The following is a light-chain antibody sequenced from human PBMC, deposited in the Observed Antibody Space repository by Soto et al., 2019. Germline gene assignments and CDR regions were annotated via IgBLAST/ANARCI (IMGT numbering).Light chain of an antibody. Sequence: SYELTQPPSVSVSPGRTARITCSGDALPKQYAYWYQQKPGQAPVLVIYKDSERPSGIPERFSGSSSGTTVTLTISGVQAEDEADYYCQSADSSGTYRVFGTGTKVTVL. CDR1: ALPKQY. J-gene: IGLJ1*01. CDR3: QSADSSGTYRV. V-gene: IGLV3-25*03. CDR2: KDS.